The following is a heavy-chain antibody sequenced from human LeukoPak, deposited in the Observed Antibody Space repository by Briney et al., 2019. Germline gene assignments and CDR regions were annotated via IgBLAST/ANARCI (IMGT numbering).Heavy chain of an antibody. D-gene: IGHD2-15*01. V-gene: IGHV3-30*18. CDR1: GFTFSSYG. J-gene: IGHJ4*02. Sequence: PGRSLRLSCAASGFTFSSYGMHWVRQAPGKGLEWVAVISYDGSNKYYADSVKGRFTISRDNSKNTLYLQMNSLRAEDTAVYYCAKELVTATRKVSYEFDYWGQGTPVTVSS. CDR3: AKELVTATRKVSYEFDY. CDR2: ISYDGSNK.